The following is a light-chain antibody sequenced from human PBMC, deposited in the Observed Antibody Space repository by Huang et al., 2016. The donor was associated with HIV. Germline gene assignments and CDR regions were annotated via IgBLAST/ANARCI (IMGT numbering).Light chain of an antibody. CDR3: QQRSNWAPIT. V-gene: IGKV3-11*01. Sequence: EIVLTQSPATLSLSPGESANLSCRASQSVSSYLAWYQQKTGQAPRLLIYDASNRATGIPARFSGSGSGTDFTLTISSLEPEDFAVYYCQQRSNWAPITFGGGTKVEIK. CDR2: DAS. CDR1: QSVSSY. J-gene: IGKJ4*01.